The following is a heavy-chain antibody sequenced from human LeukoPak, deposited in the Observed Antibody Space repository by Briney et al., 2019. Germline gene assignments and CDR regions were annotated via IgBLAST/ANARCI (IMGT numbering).Heavy chain of an antibody. J-gene: IGHJ5*02. Sequence: GGSLRLSCAASGFTFSRYSMNWVRQAPGKGLEWLSYISSDSDTIYYVDSVKGRFTISRDNAKNSLYLQMNSLRDEDTAVYYCAREAYSSSWFNWFDPWGQGILVTVPS. CDR2: ISSDSDTI. CDR3: AREAYSSSWFNWFDP. V-gene: IGHV3-48*02. D-gene: IGHD6-13*01. CDR1: GFTFSRYS.